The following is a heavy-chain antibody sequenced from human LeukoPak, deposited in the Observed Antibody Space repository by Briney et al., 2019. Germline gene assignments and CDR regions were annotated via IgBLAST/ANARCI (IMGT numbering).Heavy chain of an antibody. J-gene: IGHJ6*02. V-gene: IGHV3-33*01. CDR1: GFTFSSYG. CDR3: ARASGMDV. Sequence: AGGSLRLSCAASGFTFSSYGMHWVRQAPGEGLEWVAVIWYDGSNKYYADSVKGRFTISRDNSKSTLYLQMNSLRAEDTAVYYCARASGMDVWGQGTTVTVSS. CDR2: IWYDGSNK.